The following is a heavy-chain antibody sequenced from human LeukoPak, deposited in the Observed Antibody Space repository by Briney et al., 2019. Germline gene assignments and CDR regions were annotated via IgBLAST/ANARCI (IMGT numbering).Heavy chain of an antibody. V-gene: IGHV4-59*08. CDR1: GGSISSYY. CDR3: ARHESRYCSSTSCYLGGFDP. Sequence: SETLSLTCTVSGGSISSYYWTWIRQPPGKGLEWIGYIYYSGTTYYNPSFKSRVTISVDTSKNQFSLKLSSVTAADTAVYYCARHESRYCSSTSCYLGGFDPWGQGTLVTVSS. J-gene: IGHJ5*02. D-gene: IGHD2-2*01. CDR2: IYYSGTT.